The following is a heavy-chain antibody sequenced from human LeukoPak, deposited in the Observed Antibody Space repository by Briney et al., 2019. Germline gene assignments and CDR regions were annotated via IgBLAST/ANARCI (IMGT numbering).Heavy chain of an antibody. CDR2: ISYDGSNK. D-gene: IGHD1-14*01. CDR3: ATEHSRGYFDY. J-gene: IGHJ4*02. CDR1: GFTFSSYA. Sequence: GGSLRLSCAASGFTFSSYAMHWVRQAPGKGLEWVAIISYDGSNKYYADSVKGRFTISRDNSKNTLYLQMNSLRAGDTAVYYCATEHSRGYFDYWGQGTLVTVSS. V-gene: IGHV3-30-3*01.